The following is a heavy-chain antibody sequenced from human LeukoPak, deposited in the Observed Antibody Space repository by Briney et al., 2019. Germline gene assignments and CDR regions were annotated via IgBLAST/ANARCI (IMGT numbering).Heavy chain of an antibody. Sequence: SETLSLTCAVYGGSFSGYYWSWIRQPPGKGLEWIGEINHSGSTNYNPSLKSRVTISVDTSKNQFSLKLSSVTAADTAVYYCARWNYYDSSHDYWGQGTLVTVSS. CDR2: INHSGST. CDR3: ARWNYYDSSHDY. CDR1: GGSFSGYY. J-gene: IGHJ4*02. V-gene: IGHV4-34*01. D-gene: IGHD3-22*01.